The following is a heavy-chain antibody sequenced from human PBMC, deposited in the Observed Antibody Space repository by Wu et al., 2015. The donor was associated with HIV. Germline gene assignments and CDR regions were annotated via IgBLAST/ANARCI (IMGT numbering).Heavy chain of an antibody. CDR3: ARAPNSGSYHRYNWFDP. J-gene: IGHJ5*02. V-gene: IGHV1-2*02. Sequence: QVQLVQSGAEVKKPGASVKVXCKASGYTFTGYYMHWVRQAPGQGLEWMGWINPNSGGTNYAQKFQGGVTMTRDTSISTAYMELSRLRSDDTAVYYCARAPNSGSYHRYNWFDPWGQGTLVTVSS. CDR2: INPNSGGT. D-gene: IGHD1-26*01. CDR1: GYTFTGYY.